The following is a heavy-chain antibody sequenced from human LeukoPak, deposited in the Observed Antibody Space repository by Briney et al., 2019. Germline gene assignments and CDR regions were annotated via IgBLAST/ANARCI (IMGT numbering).Heavy chain of an antibody. Sequence: GGSLRLSCAASGFTFSRYTMNWVRQAPGKGLEWVSSISSGSSYIYYADSVKGRFTISRDNAKNSLYLQMHSLRAEDTAVYYCARDSQAVGTDFDYWGQGTLVTVSS. D-gene: IGHD6-13*01. V-gene: IGHV3-21*01. CDR2: ISSGSSYI. CDR3: ARDSQAVGTDFDY. CDR1: GFTFSRYT. J-gene: IGHJ4*02.